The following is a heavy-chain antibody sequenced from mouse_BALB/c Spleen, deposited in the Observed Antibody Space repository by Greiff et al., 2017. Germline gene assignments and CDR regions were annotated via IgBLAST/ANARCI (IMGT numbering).Heavy chain of an antibody. V-gene: IGHV5-6*01. Sequence: EVQGVESGGDLVKPGGSLKLSCAASGFTFSSYGMSWVRQTPDKRLEWVATISSGGSYTYYPDSVKGRFTISRDNAKNTLYLQMSSLKSEDTAMYYCARQDWDYAMDYWGQGTSVTVSS. J-gene: IGHJ4*01. CDR1: GFTFSSYG. CDR2: ISSGGSYT. CDR3: ARQDWDYAMDY. D-gene: IGHD4-1*01.